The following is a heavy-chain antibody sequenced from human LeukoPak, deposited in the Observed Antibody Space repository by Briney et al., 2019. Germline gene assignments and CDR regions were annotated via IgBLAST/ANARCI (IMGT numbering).Heavy chain of an antibody. CDR3: PRGGDNCLVPQYGMDV. CDR1: LGSFSGYF. Sequence: SETLSVTRPVYLGSFSGYFWSWIRPPPGRGVEGMGEINQRGSTNQKPSLKSRVTISVDTSNNQFSLQLRAVTAADTAVYYCPRGGDNCLVPQYGMDVWGEGGTVSVCS. V-gene: IGHV4-34*01. D-gene: IGHD1-1*01. J-gene: IGHJ6*01. CDR2: INQRGST.